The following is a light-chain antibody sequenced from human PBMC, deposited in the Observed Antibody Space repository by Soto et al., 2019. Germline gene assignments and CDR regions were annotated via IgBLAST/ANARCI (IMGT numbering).Light chain of an antibody. CDR1: SIDVGAFNY. Sequence: SALTQPASVSGSPGQAITISCSGTSIDVGAFNYVSWYQQHPGKAPKLMIYDVSNRPSGVSNRFSGSKSGNTASLTISGLRAEDEADYYCNSYTSNNTYVFXTGTKVTVL. V-gene: IGLV2-14*03. CDR3: NSYTSNNTYV. J-gene: IGLJ1*01. CDR2: DVS.